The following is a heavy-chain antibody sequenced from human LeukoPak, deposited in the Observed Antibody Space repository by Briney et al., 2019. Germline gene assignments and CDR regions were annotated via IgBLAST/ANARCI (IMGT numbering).Heavy chain of an antibody. CDR2: IYYSGST. V-gene: IGHV4-59*01. CDR3: ARQGRAGTTFDY. Sequence: SETLSLTCTVSGGSISSYYWSWIRQPPGKGLEWIGYIYYSGSTNYNPSLRSRVTISLDTSKNQFSLKVSSVTAADTAVHYCARQGRAGTTFDYWGQGTLVTVSS. J-gene: IGHJ4*02. CDR1: GGSISSYY. D-gene: IGHD6-19*01.